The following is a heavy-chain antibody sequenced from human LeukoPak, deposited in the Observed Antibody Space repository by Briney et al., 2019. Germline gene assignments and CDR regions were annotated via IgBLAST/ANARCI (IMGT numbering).Heavy chain of an antibody. CDR3: AKTRPAYYDFWSGYYH. Sequence: GGSLRLSCAASGFTFSSYGMHWVRQAPGKGLEWVAVISYDGSNKYYADSVKGRFTISRDNSKNTLYLQMNSLRAEDTAVYYCAKTRPAYYDFWSGYYHWGQGTLVTVSS. CDR1: GFTFSSYG. CDR2: ISYDGSNK. J-gene: IGHJ5*02. D-gene: IGHD3-3*01. V-gene: IGHV3-30*18.